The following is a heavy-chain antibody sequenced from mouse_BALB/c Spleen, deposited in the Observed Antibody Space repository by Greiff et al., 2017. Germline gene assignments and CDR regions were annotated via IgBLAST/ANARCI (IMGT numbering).Heavy chain of an antibody. CDR3: ARDPYDGYYYFDV. CDR2: IWGDGST. V-gene: IGHV2-6-7*01. J-gene: IGHJ1*01. D-gene: IGHD2-3*01. CDR1: GFSLTGYG. Sequence: QVQLKESGPGLVAPSQSLSITCTVSGFSLTGYGVNWVRQPPGKGLEWLGMIWGDGSTDYHSALISRLSISKDNSKSQVFLKMNSLQTDDTARYYCARDPYDGYYYFDVWGAGTTVTVSS.